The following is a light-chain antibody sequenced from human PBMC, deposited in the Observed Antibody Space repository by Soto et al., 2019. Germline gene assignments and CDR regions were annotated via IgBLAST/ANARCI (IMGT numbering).Light chain of an antibody. CDR3: MQALQSLT. Sequence: IQMTQSPSSLSASVGDRVTITCRASQSIVTYLNWYLQKPGKAPKLLIYAASNLQSGVPSRFSGSGSGTDFTLKINRVEAEDVGTYYCMQALQSLTFGQGTRLEIK. CDR1: QSIVTY. CDR2: AAS. J-gene: IGKJ5*01. V-gene: IGKV1-39*01.